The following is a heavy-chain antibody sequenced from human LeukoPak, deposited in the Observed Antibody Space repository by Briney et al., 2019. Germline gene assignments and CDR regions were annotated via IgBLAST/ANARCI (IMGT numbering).Heavy chain of an antibody. V-gene: IGHV1-69*13. Sequence: SVKVSCKASGYTFNDYTMNWVRQAPGQGLEWMGGIIPIFGTANYAQKFQGRVTITVDESTSTAYMELSSLRSEDTAVYYCAREGGYSSSSLDDYWGQGTLVTVSS. CDR2: IIPIFGTA. D-gene: IGHD6-6*01. CDR1: GYTFNDYT. CDR3: AREGGYSSSSLDDY. J-gene: IGHJ4*02.